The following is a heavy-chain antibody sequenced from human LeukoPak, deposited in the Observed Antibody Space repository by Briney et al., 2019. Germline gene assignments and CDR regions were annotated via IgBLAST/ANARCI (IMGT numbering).Heavy chain of an antibody. J-gene: IGHJ5*02. CDR3: VRGVWQHLAP. D-gene: IGHD2-21*01. CDR2: ISGSGGST. V-gene: IGHV3-23*01. Sequence: GGSLRLSCAASGFTFSSYAMSWVRQAPGKGREWVSGISGSGGSTYYADSVKGRFTISRDNSKSTLYLQMNSLRAEDTAVYYCVRGVWQHLAPWGQGTLVTVSS. CDR1: GFTFSSYA.